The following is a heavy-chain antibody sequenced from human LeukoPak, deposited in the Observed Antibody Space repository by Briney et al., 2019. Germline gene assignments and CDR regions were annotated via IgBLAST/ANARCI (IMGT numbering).Heavy chain of an antibody. CDR2: IYTSGST. Sequence: SETLSLTCTVSGGSISSYYWSWIRQPPGKGLVWIGRIYTSGSTNYNPSLKSRVTMSVDTSKNQFSLKLSSVTAADTAVYYCASNPKRYSSSAGFDYWGQGTLVTVSS. J-gene: IGHJ4*02. D-gene: IGHD6-6*01. CDR3: ASNPKRYSSSAGFDY. CDR1: GGSISSYY. V-gene: IGHV4-4*07.